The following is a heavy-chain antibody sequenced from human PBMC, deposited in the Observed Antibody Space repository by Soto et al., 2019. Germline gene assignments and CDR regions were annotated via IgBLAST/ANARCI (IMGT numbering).Heavy chain of an antibody. CDR3: ARNWKGRETDAFDI. D-gene: IGHD1-1*01. CDR1: GYTFTSYG. V-gene: IGHV1-18*01. J-gene: IGHJ3*02. CDR2: ISAYNGNT. Sequence: ASVKVSCKASGYTFTSYGISWVRQAPGQGLEWMGWISAYNGNTNYAQKLQGRVTMTTDTSTSTAYMELRSLSSDDTAVYYCARNWKGRETDAFDIWGQGTMVTVSS.